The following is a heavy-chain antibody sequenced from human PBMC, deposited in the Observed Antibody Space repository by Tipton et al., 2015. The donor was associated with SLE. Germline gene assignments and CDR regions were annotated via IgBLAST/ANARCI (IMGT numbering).Heavy chain of an antibody. V-gene: IGHV4-4*07. J-gene: IGHJ2*01. Sequence: TLSLTCTVSGGSISNHYWSWIRQPAGKGLEWIGRIFTSGSTNYNPSLKSRVTMSVDTSKNHFSVKLSSVTAAATAIYYCARVWSGYSSSYFDLWGRGTLVTVSS. D-gene: IGHD3-3*01. CDR3: ARVWSGYSSSYFDL. CDR2: IFTSGST. CDR1: GGSISNHY.